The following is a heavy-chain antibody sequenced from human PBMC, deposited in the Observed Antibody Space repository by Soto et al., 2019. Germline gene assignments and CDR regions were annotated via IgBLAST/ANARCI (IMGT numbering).Heavy chain of an antibody. Sequence: GASVKVSCKASGYTFTSYGISWVRQAPGQGLEWMGWISAYNGNTKYAQKLQGRVTMTTDTSTSTADMELRSLRSDDTAVYYCAREPNYFYYLRQGTLVTVSA. V-gene: IGHV1-18*01. CDR1: GYTFTSYG. CDR3: AREPNYFYY. J-gene: IGHJ4*02. CDR2: ISAYNGNT.